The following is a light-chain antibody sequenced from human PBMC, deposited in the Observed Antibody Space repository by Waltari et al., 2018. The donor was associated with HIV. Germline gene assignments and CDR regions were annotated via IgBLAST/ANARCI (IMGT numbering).Light chain of an antibody. V-gene: IGLV3-21*04. Sequence: YVLTQSPSVSVAPGETARITHEGDNIGSQSVHWYQQKPGQAPVLVIYYDDDRASGSPERFSGSNSGNTATLTINRVEAGDEADYFCQVWHSGSDCVIFGGGTKLTVL. CDR2: YDD. CDR1: NIGSQS. CDR3: QVWHSGSDCVI. J-gene: IGLJ2*01.